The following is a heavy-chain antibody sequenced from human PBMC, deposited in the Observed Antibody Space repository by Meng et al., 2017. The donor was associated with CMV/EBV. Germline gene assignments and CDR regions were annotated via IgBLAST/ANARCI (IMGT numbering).Heavy chain of an antibody. CDR2: ISSSGGTI. D-gene: IGHD6-19*01. J-gene: IGHJ4*02. V-gene: IGHV3-48*03. Sequence: GGSLRLSFAASGFTCSSYERNWVRQAPGKGLEWVSYISSSGGTIYYADSVKGRFSISRDNAKNSLYLQMNSLRAEATAVYYRARAVAGTAGDSDYWGQGTLVTVSS. CDR3: ARAVAGTAGDSDY. CDR1: GFTCSSYE.